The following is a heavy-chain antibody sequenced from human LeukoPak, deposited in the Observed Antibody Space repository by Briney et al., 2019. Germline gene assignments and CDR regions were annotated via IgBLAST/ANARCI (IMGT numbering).Heavy chain of an antibody. D-gene: IGHD4-23*01. CDR1: GYTLTELS. J-gene: IGHJ4*02. CDR3: ATGRGEIGTVVTPEFNY. CDR2: FDPEDGET. V-gene: IGHV1-24*01. Sequence: ASVKVSCKVSGYTLTELSMQWVRQAPGKGLEWMGGFDPEDGETIYAQKFQGRVTMTEDTSTDTAYMELSSLRSEDTAVYYCATGRGEIGTVVTPEFNYWGQGTLVTVSS.